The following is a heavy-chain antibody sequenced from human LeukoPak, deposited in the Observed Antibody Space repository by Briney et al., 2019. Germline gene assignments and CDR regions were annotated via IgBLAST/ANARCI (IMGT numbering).Heavy chain of an antibody. CDR2: ISPSGGIT. D-gene: IGHD2-2*01. Sequence: GGSLRLSCAASGFTFSSHGMNWVRQAPGKGLEWVSGISPSGGITYYTDSVKGRFTISRDNSKNTVSLQMNSLRAEDTAVYYCARSGALRSGTSNWGQGTLVTVSS. V-gene: IGHV3-23*01. CDR3: ARSGALRSGTSN. J-gene: IGHJ4*02. CDR1: GFTFSSHG.